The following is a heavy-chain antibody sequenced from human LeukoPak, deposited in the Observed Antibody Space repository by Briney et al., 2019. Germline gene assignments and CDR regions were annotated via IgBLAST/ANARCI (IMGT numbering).Heavy chain of an antibody. Sequence: SETLSLTCTVSGGSISSYYWSWIRQPPGKGLEWIGYIYYSGSTNYNPSLKSRVTISVDTSKNQFSLKLSSVTAADTAVYYCARRSRVGGYDLGGFDYWGQGTLVTVSS. D-gene: IGHD5-12*01. J-gene: IGHJ4*02. CDR3: ARRSRVGGYDLGGFDY. CDR1: GGSISSYY. V-gene: IGHV4-59*08. CDR2: IYYSGST.